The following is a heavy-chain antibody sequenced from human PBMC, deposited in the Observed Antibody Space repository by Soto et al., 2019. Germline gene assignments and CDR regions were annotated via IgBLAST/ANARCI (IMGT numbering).Heavy chain of an antibody. J-gene: IGHJ4*02. Sequence: EVQLLESGGGLVQPGGSLRLSCAASGFTFSSYAMSWVRQAPGKGLEWVSGISASGGSTYYADSVKGRFTISRDNSKNTLYLQMSSLRAEDTAVYYCAKGTTLNFDYWGQGTLVTVSS. CDR1: GFTFSSYA. D-gene: IGHD4-17*01. CDR3: AKGTTLNFDY. CDR2: ISASGGST. V-gene: IGHV3-23*01.